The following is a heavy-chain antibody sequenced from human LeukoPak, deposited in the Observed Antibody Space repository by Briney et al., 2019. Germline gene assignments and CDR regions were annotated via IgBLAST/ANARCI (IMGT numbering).Heavy chain of an antibody. D-gene: IGHD4-17*01. J-gene: IGHJ2*01. V-gene: IGHV1-46*01. CDR2: INPSGGST. CDR1: GYTFTTYY. CDR3: ARAGDGDYALDL. Sequence: ASVKVSCKASGYTFTTYYMHWVRQAPGQGLEWMGIINPSGGSTGYAQKFQGRVTMTRNTSMSTAYMELSSLRSEDTAVYYCARAGDGDYALDLWGRGTLVTVSS.